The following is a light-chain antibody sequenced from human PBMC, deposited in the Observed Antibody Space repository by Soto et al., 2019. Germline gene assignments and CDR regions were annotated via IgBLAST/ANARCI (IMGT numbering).Light chain of an antibody. CDR1: QGISNY. V-gene: IGKV1-27*01. J-gene: IGKJ5*01. CDR3: QNYNSAPIT. Sequence: DIQMTQSPSSLSASVGDRVTITCRASQGISNYLAWYQQKPRKVPKFLIYAASTLQSGVPTRFGGSGSGTDFALTISSLQPEDVATYYCQNYNSAPITFGQGTRLEI. CDR2: AAS.